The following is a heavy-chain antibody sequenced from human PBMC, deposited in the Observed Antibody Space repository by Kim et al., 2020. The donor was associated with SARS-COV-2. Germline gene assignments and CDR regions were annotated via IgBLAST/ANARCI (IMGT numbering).Heavy chain of an antibody. V-gene: IGHV3-30*18. Sequence: GGSLRLSCAASGFTFSSYGMHWVRQAPGKGLEWVAVISYDGSNKYYADSVKGQFTISRDNSKNTLYLQMNSLRAEDTAVYYCAKEFGNPGYYGMDVWGQGTTVTVSS. D-gene: IGHD3-10*01. J-gene: IGHJ6*02. CDR3: AKEFGNPGYYGMDV. CDR1: GFTFSSYG. CDR2: ISYDGSNK.